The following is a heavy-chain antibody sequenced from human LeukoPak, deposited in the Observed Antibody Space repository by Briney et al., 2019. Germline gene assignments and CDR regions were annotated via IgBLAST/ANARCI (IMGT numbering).Heavy chain of an antibody. J-gene: IGHJ3*01. V-gene: IGHV4-34*01. Sequence: TSETLSLTCAVYGGSFSGYYWSWIRQPPGKGLEWIGEINHSGSTNYNPSLKSRVTISVDTSKNQFFLRLNSVTAADTAVYYCARGVYNWNIDVFDFWGQGTMVTVSS. CDR3: ARGVYNWNIDVFDF. D-gene: IGHD1/OR15-1a*01. CDR2: INHSGST. CDR1: GGSFSGYY.